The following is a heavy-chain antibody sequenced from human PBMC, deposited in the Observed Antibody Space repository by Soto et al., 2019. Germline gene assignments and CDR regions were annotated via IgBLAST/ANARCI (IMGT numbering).Heavy chain of an antibody. CDR1: GGSISTSSYS. Sequence: QLQLQASGPGLVKPAETLSLICTVSGGSISTSSYSWGWIRRPPGKGLEWIGTIYYSGSTYYNPSLKSRVTMSVDTSKSRFALKLSSVTAADTPVYYCARHHYLEESDRNRWFDAWGPGTLVTVSS. CDR2: IYYSGST. D-gene: IGHD3-22*01. CDR3: ARHHYLEESDRNRWFDA. V-gene: IGHV4-39*01. J-gene: IGHJ5*01.